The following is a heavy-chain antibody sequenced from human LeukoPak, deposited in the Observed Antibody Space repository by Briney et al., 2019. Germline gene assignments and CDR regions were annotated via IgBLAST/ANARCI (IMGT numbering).Heavy chain of an antibody. Sequence: SETLSLTCTVSGGSISSSSYSWGWLRQPPGKGLEWIGSTYYSGSTYYNPSLKSRVTISVDTSKNQFSLKLSSVTAADTAVYYCANLIAVAGYYFDYWGQGTLVTVSS. D-gene: IGHD6-19*01. CDR3: ANLIAVAGYYFDY. J-gene: IGHJ4*02. CDR1: GGSISSSSYS. CDR2: TYYSGST. V-gene: IGHV4-39*01.